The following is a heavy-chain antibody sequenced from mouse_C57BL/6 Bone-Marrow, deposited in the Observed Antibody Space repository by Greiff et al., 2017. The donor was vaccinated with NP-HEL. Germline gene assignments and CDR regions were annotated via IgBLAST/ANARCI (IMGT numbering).Heavy chain of an antibody. Sequence: EVQLQQSGGGLVQPGGSMKLSCVASGFTFSNYWMNWVRQSPEKGLEWVAQIRLKSDNYATHYAESVKGRFTISRDDSKSSVYLQMNNLRAEDTGIYYCTGGLRLPYYAMDYWGQGTSVTVSS. CDR3: TGGLRLPYYAMDY. D-gene: IGHD3-2*02. J-gene: IGHJ4*01. CDR1: GFTFSNYW. V-gene: IGHV6-3*01. CDR2: IRLKSDNYAT.